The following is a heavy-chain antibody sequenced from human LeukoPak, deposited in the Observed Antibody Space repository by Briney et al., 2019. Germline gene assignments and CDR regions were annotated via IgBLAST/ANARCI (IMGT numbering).Heavy chain of an antibody. Sequence: PGGSLRLSCAASGFTFSSYAMSWVRQAPGKGLEWVSVISSSSASIYYADSVKGRFTISRDNAKNSLYLQMNSLRAEDTAVYYCARETPRRGETRDGYRWGQGTVVTVSS. CDR1: GFTFSSYA. CDR2: ISSSSASI. J-gene: IGHJ4*02. V-gene: IGHV3-21*01. D-gene: IGHD5-24*01. CDR3: ARETPRRGETRDGYR.